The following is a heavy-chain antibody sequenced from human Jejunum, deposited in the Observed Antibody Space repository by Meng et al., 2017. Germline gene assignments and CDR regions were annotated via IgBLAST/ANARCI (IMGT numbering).Heavy chain of an antibody. J-gene: IGHJ4*02. CDR1: GFTFSSYD. Sequence: GESLKISCAASGFTFSSYDMNWARQAPGKGLEWVSYISRTDGTKYYADSVKGRFTISRDNAKNSLYLQMNSLRAEDTAVYYCARTRAYHDDSSGYYDYWGQGNMVTVSS. CDR2: ISRTDGTK. CDR3: ARTRAYHDDSSGYYDY. D-gene: IGHD3-22*01. V-gene: IGHV3-48*03.